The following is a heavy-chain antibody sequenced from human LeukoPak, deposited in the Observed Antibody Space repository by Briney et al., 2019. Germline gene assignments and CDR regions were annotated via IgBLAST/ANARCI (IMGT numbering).Heavy chain of an antibody. CDR3: AKDLEATTVTTVDY. J-gene: IGHJ4*02. CDR2: ISGSGGRT. Sequence: PGGSLRLSCAASGFTFSNYAMTWVRQAPGKGLEWVSGISGSGGRTNYADSVKGRFTISRDNSKNTLYLQMNSLRAEDTAVYYCAKDLEATTVTTVDYWGREPWSPSPQ. V-gene: IGHV3-23*01. CDR1: GFTFSNYA. D-gene: IGHD4-17*01.